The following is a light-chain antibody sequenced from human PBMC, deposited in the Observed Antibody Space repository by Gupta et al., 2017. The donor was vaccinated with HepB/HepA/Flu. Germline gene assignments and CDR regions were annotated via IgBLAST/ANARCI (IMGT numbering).Light chain of an antibody. CDR2: DDS. J-gene: IGLJ2*01. CDR1: NIGSKS. CDR3: QVWDSSSDLVV. Sequence: SYVLTQPPSVSVAPGKTARITCGGNNIGSKSVHWYLQKPGQAPVLVVYDDSDRPSGIPERFSGSNSGNTATLTISRVEAGDEADYYCQVWDSSSDLVVFGGGTKLTVL. V-gene: IGLV3-21*03.